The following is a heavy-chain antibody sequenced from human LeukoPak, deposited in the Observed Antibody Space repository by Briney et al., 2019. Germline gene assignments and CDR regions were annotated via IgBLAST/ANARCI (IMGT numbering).Heavy chain of an antibody. V-gene: IGHV4-34*01. CDR2: INHSGST. J-gene: IGHJ5*02. CDR1: GGSISNYY. Sequence: SETLSLTCTVSGGSISNYYWSWIRQPPGKGLEWIGEINHSGSTNYNPSLKSRVTISVDTSKNQFSLKLSSVTAADTAVYYCARGGAGDWFDPWGQGTLVTVSS. D-gene: IGHD6-19*01. CDR3: ARGGAGDWFDP.